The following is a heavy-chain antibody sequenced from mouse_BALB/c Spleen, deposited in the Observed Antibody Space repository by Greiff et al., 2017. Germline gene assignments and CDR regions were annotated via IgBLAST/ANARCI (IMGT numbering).Heavy chain of an antibody. J-gene: IGHJ4*01. CDR3: ARDEGLRQGSYYAMDY. V-gene: IGHV5-9-4*01. D-gene: IGHD2-2*01. CDR2: ISSGGSYT. CDR1: GFTFSSYA. Sequence: EVQLVESGGGLVKPGGSLKLSCAASGFTFSSYAMSWVRQSPEKRLEWVAEISSGGSYTYYPDTVTGRFTISRDNAKNTLYLEMSSLRSEDTAMYYCARDEGLRQGSYYAMDYWGQGTSVTVSS.